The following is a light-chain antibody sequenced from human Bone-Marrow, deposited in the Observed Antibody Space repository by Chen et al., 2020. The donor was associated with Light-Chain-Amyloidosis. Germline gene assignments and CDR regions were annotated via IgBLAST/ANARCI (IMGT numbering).Light chain of an antibody. Sequence: QSALTQPASVSGSPGQSITISCTGTSVDVGTYNYFSCYQQHPDKASKVMIYAVSNRPSGVSNRFSGSKSGNTASLTISGLQAEDEADYYCSSFTSSSSYVFGPGTKVTVL. CDR2: AVS. CDR3: SSFTSSSSYV. CDR1: SVDVGTYNY. V-gene: IGLV2-14*01. J-gene: IGLJ1*01.